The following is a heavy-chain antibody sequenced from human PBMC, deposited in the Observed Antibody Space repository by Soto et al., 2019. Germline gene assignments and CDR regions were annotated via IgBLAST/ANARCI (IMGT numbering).Heavy chain of an antibody. CDR2: IYTSGST. CDR1: GGSISSYY. Sequence: TSETLSLTCTVSGGSISSYYWSWIRQPAGKGLEWIGRIYTSGSTNYNPSLKSRVTMSVDTSKNQFSLKLSSVTAADTAVYYCARDRGVVVPAAIGWFDPWGQGTLVTVPQ. CDR3: ARDRGVVVPAAIGWFDP. J-gene: IGHJ5*02. V-gene: IGHV4-4*07. D-gene: IGHD2-2*01.